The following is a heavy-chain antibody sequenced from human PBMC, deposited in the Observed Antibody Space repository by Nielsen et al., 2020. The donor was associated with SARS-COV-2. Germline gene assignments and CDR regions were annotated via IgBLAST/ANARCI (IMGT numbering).Heavy chain of an antibody. D-gene: IGHD4-17*01. Sequence: WVRQAPGQGLEWMGGIIPILGTANYAQKFQGRVTITADESTSTAYMELSSLRSEDTAVYYCAKRSTRKSTVTTNYYYGMDVWGQGTTVTVSS. CDR2: IIPILGTA. CDR3: AKRSTRKSTVTTNYYYGMDV. V-gene: IGHV1-69*01. J-gene: IGHJ6*02.